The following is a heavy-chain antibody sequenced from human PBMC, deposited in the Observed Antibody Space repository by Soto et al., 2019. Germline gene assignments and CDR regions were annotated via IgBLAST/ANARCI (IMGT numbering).Heavy chain of an antibody. J-gene: IGHJ6*02. CDR3: ASDGGTYCMDV. Sequence: QVQLQESGPGLVKPSETLSLTCTVSGGSISSYYWNWIRQPPGKGLEWIGYIYYSGSTNYNPSLKRRVTISVDTSTNQFSLKLSSVTAGDTAVYYCASDGGTYCMDVWGQGTTVTVSS. CDR1: GGSISSYY. CDR2: IYYSGST. V-gene: IGHV4-59*01. D-gene: IGHD3-16*01.